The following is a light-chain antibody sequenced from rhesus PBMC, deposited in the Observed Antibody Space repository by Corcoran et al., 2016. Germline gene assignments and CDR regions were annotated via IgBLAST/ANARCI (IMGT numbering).Light chain of an antibody. Sequence: DIQMTQSPSSLSASVGDRVTITCRASENVNNYLNWYQKKPGKAPKLLIYKSSTLQSGVPSRLSGSGSGTDYTFTISSLQPEGVATYYCQHGYNTPLTFGHGTKLDIK. CDR1: ENVNNY. V-gene: IGKV1-74*01. J-gene: IGKJ3*01. CDR3: QHGYNTPLT. CDR2: KSS.